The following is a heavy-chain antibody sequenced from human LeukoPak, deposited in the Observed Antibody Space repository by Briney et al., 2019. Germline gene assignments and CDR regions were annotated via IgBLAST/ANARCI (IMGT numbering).Heavy chain of an antibody. J-gene: IGHJ4*02. CDR2: ISSSRSFT. D-gene: IGHD4-17*01. Sequence: KPGGSLRLSCAASGFSFSDHYMSWIRQAPGKGLEWVSYISSSRSFTNYADSVKGRFTISRDNAKNSLYLQVNSLRAEDTAVYYCARIMITVTTSDYWGQGTLVTVSS. V-gene: IGHV3-11*06. CDR1: GFSFSDHY. CDR3: ARIMITVTTSDY.